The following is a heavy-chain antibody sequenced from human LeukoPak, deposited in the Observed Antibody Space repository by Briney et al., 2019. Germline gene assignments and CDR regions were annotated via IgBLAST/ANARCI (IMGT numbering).Heavy chain of an antibody. CDR3: ARDSSDVRSLIAH. Sequence: ASVKVSCKASGYTFTNYYMHWVRQAPGQGLEWMGIINPSGGSTNYAQKFRDRVTMTRDMSTSTVYMELSSLRSEDTAVYYCARDSSDVRSLIAHWGQGTLVTVSS. V-gene: IGHV1-46*01. CDR1: GYTFTNYY. D-gene: IGHD3-10*02. CDR2: INPSGGST. J-gene: IGHJ1*01.